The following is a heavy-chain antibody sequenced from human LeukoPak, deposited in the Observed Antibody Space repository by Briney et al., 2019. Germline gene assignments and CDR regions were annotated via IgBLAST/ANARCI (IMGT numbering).Heavy chain of an antibody. CDR2: ISSSSSYI. CDR3: AKEHGSEGGYCSGGSCYDHFDY. CDR1: GFTFSSYS. D-gene: IGHD2-15*01. V-gene: IGHV3-21*01. Sequence: GGSLRLSCAASGFTFSSYSMNWVRQAPGKGLEWVSSISSSSSYIYYADSVKGRLTISRDNAKNSLYLQMNSLRAEDTAVYYCAKEHGSEGGYCSGGSCYDHFDYWGQGTLVTVSS. J-gene: IGHJ4*02.